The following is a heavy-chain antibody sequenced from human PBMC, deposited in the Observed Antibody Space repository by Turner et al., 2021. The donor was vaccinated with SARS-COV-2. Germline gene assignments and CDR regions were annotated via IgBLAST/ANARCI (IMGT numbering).Heavy chain of an antibody. D-gene: IGHD3-9*01. CDR2: IIPIFSTA. V-gene: IGHV1-69*01. Sequence: QVQLVQPGAAAKTPGSSVKVSCKASGGTFSSYASSWVRQAPGQGLEWMGGIIPIFSTANYAQKFQGRVTITADESTSTAYMELSSLGTEDTAVYYCARCLGFDWLFPFDYWGQGTLVTVSS. CDR3: ARCLGFDWLFPFDY. CDR1: GGTFSSYA. J-gene: IGHJ4*02.